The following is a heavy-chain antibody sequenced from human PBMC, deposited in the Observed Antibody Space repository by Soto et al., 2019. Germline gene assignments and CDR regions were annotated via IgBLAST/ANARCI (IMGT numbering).Heavy chain of an antibody. V-gene: IGHV4-30-4*01. CDR3: SRDGPQSWPEPLGTYYYYGMDV. D-gene: IGHD6-13*01. CDR1: GGSISSGDYY. Sequence: SETLSLTCTVSGGSISSGDYYWSWIRQPPGKGLEWIGYIYYSGSTYYKTSLKSRITISVDTSKNQISLKPSSVTAADTAVYYCSRDGPQSWPEPLGTYYYYGMDVWGQGTTVTVSS. J-gene: IGHJ6*02. CDR2: IYYSGST.